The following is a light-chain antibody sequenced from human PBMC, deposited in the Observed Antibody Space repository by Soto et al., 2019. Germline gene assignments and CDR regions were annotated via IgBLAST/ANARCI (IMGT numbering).Light chain of an antibody. CDR2: WAS. CDR1: QSVLSSSNNKNY. V-gene: IGKV4-1*01. J-gene: IGKJ1*01. Sequence: DIVMTQSPDSLAVSLGERATINCKSSQSVLSSSNNKNYLAWYQQKPGQPPKLLIYWASTRESGVPDRFSGSESGTDFTLTISSLQAEDVAVYYCHQYYSSRKTFGQGTKVEIK. CDR3: HQYYSSRKT.